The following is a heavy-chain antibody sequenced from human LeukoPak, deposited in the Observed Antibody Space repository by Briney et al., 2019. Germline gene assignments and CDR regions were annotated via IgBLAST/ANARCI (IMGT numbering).Heavy chain of an antibody. J-gene: IGHJ4*02. D-gene: IGHD2-2*01. CDR3: ARVAVVVPAADY. V-gene: IGHV3-7*01. CDR2: IKQDGSEK. CDR1: GFTFSSYW. Sequence: GGSLRLPCAASGFTFSSYWMSWVRQAPGKGLEGVANIKQDGSEKYYVDSVKGRFTISRDNAKNSLYLQMNGLRAEDTAVYYCARVAVVVPAADYWGQGTLVTVSS.